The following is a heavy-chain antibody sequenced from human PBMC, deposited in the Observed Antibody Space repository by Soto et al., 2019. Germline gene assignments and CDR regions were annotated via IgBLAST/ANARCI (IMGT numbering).Heavy chain of an antibody. J-gene: IGHJ6*03. CDR3: ARGLLSYGDHVDYYYYYYMDV. CDR1: GYTFTSYD. D-gene: IGHD4-17*01. Sequence: QVQLVQSGAEVKKPGASVKVSCKASGYTFTSYDINWVRQATGQGLEWMGWMNPNSGNTGYAQKFQGRVTMTRNTSISTAYMELSSLRSEDTAVYYCARGLLSYGDHVDYYYYYYMDVWGKGTTVTVSS. V-gene: IGHV1-8*01. CDR2: MNPNSGNT.